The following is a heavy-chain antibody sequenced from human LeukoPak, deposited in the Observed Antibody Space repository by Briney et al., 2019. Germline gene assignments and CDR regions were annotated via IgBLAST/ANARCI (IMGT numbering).Heavy chain of an antibody. J-gene: IGHJ4*02. CDR2: IYHSGST. CDR1: GGSISSGGYS. Sequence: SETLSLTCAVSGGSISSGGYSWSWIRQPPGKGLEWIGYIYHSGSTYYNPSLKSRVTISVDRSKNQFSLKLSSVTAADTAVYYCARGGYCSSTSCSSALILWGQGTLVTVFS. D-gene: IGHD2-2*01. CDR3: ARGGYCSSTSCSSALIL. V-gene: IGHV4-30-2*01.